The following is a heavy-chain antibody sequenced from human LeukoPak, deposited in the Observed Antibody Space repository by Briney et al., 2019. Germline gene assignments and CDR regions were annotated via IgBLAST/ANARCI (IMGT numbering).Heavy chain of an antibody. CDR3: ARRRAAALDY. Sequence: GGSLRLSCAASGFTFSSYAMSWVRQAPGKGLEWVSAISGSGGSTYYADSVKGRFTISRDNSKNTLYLQMDSLRAEDTAVYYCARRRAAALDYWGQGTLVTVSS. CDR1: GFTFSSYA. CDR2: ISGSGGST. D-gene: IGHD2-2*01. V-gene: IGHV3-23*01. J-gene: IGHJ4*02.